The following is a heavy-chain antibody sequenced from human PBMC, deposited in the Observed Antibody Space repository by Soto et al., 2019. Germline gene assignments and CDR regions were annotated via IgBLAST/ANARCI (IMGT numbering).Heavy chain of an antibody. CDR1: GGSVSSGSYC. CDR3: ARGGRYFDWFDGPPAPYFDY. CDR2: IYYSGST. J-gene: IGHJ4*02. D-gene: IGHD3-9*01. Sequence: PSETLSLTCTVSGGSVSSGSYCWSWIRQPPGKGLEWIGYIYYSGSTNYNPSLKSRVTISVDTSKNQFSLKLSSVTAADTAVYYCARGGRYFDWFDGPPAPYFDYWGQGTLVTVSS. V-gene: IGHV4-61*01.